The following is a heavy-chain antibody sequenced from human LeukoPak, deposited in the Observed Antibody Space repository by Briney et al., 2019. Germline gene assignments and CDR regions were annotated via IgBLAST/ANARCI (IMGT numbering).Heavy chain of an antibody. J-gene: IGHJ4*02. D-gene: IGHD3-22*01. CDR2: IKQDGSEK. CDR1: GFSFNRYW. V-gene: IGHV3-7*01. Sequence: GGSLRLSCAASGFSFNRYWMTWVRQAPGKGLEWVANIKQDGSEKYYVDSVKGRFTISRDNAKNSLYLQMNSLRAEDTAVYYCAREHNHYYDSSGYFDYWGQGTLVTVSS. CDR3: AREHNHYYDSSGYFDY.